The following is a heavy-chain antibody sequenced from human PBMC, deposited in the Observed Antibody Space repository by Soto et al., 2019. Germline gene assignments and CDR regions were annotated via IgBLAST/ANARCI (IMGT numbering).Heavy chain of an antibody. J-gene: IGHJ3*01. CDR2: IHWDGDK. Sequence: QITLKESGPALVKPTQTLTLTCTFSGFSLSTTGVGVGWIRQPPGGALEWLAMIHWDGDKRYSPSLKTTLTITKDTSKNQVVLTVTNMAPVDTATYYCAQSRRSSSSAAFDSWGQGTMVTVSS. D-gene: IGHD6-6*01. V-gene: IGHV2-5*02. CDR3: AQSRRSSSSAAFDS. CDR1: GFSLSTTGVG.